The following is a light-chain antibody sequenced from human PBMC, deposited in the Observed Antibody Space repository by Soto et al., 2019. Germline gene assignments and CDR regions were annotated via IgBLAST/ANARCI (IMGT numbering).Light chain of an antibody. Sequence: QSVLTQPPSASGTPGQRVTISCSGSSSNIGSNTVNWYQQLPGTAPKLLIYSSNQRPSGVPDRFSGSKSGTSASLAISGLQSEDEADYYCAAWDDSLNGVFGTGTKVTVL. CDR3: AAWDDSLNGV. CDR1: SSNIGSNT. V-gene: IGLV1-44*01. CDR2: SSN. J-gene: IGLJ1*01.